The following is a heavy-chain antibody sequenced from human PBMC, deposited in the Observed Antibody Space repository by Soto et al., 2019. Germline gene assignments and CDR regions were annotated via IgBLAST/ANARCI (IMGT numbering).Heavy chain of an antibody. J-gene: IGHJ5*02. CDR1: GFSLSTSGVN. D-gene: IGHD6-25*01. CDR2: IYWDDDK. CDR3: AHRPAASYSERFDA. Sequence: QITLKESGPTLVNPPQTLTLTCTFSGFSLSTSGVNEGWIRQPPGKALEWLALIYWDDDKLYSPTLKSRRTITKDTSKNQVVLSMTNMDPVDTATYYCAHRPAASYSERFDAWGQGTLVTVSS. V-gene: IGHV2-5*02.